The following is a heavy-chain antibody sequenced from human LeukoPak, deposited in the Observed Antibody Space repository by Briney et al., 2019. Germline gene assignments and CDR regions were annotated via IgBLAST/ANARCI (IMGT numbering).Heavy chain of an antibody. Sequence: SQTLSLTCTVPGGSITSGEYDWSWIRQPPGKGLEWFGYIYYSGGTYYNPSLKSRVNISVDTSKNQFSLKLSSVTAADTAVYYCARSVPADQSERVYFQHWGQGTLVTVSS. D-gene: IGHD2-2*01. CDR1: GGSITSGEYD. J-gene: IGHJ1*01. CDR3: ARSVPADQSERVYFQH. CDR2: IYYSGGT. V-gene: IGHV4-30-4*08.